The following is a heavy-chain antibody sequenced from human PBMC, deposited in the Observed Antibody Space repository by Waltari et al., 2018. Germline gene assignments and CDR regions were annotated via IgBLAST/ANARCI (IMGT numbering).Heavy chain of an antibody. CDR3: AKGTNMVITHSYFDC. CDR1: GFPFTNYA. V-gene: IGHV3-23*01. J-gene: IGHJ4*02. CDR2: ISGSGEST. D-gene: IGHD2-21*01. Sequence: EVQLLESGGGLVQPGGSLRLSCEASGFPFTNYAMNWVRQAPGKGTEWVSAISGSGESTYYADSVKGRFSISRDKPKNTLYLQMSSLRAEDTAVYYCAKGTNMVITHSYFDCWGQGILVTVSS.